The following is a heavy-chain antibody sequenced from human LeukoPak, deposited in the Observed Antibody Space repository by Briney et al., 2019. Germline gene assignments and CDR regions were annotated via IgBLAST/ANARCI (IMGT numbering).Heavy chain of an antibody. V-gene: IGHV3-48*01. J-gene: IGHJ3*02. CDR1: GFTFSSSS. D-gene: IGHD5-18*01. CDR3: AKDGYSYGRDAFDI. CDR2: ISSGSSTT. Sequence: GGSLRLSCAASGFTFSSSSMNWVRQAPGKGLEWLSYISSGSSTTYYADSVKGRFTISRDNSKNTLYLQMNSLRAEDTAVYYCAKDGYSYGRDAFDIWGQGTMVTVSS.